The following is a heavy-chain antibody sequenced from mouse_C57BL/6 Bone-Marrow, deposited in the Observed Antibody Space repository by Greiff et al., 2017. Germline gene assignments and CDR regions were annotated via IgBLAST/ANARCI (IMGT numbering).Heavy chain of an antibody. V-gene: IGHV1-66*01. CDR2: IYPGSGNT. D-gene: IGHD1-1*02. Sequence: VQLVESGPELVKPGASVKISCKASGYSFTSYYIHWVKQRPGQGLEWIGWIYPGSGNTKYNEKFKGKATLTADTSSSTAYMQLSSLTSEDSAVYYCARSWWFGWFAYWGQGTLVTVSA. CDR1: GYSFTSYY. J-gene: IGHJ3*01. CDR3: ARSWWFGWFAY.